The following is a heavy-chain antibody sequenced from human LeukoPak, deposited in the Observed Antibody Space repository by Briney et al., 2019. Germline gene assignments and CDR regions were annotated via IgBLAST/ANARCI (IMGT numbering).Heavy chain of an antibody. Sequence: ASVKVSCKASGYTFTTYRMDWVRQAPGQGLEGMGFINPSSGDTHYAQKFQGRVTMTRDTSTTTGYMELSGLRSEDTAVYYCARDYYGSYLDWGQGTPVTVSS. CDR3: ARDYYGSYLD. CDR2: INPSSGDT. CDR1: GYTFTTYR. J-gene: IGHJ4*02. V-gene: IGHV1-46*01. D-gene: IGHD1-26*01.